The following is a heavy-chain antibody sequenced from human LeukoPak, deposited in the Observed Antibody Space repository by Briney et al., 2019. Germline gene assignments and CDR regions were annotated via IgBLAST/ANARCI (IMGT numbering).Heavy chain of an antibody. CDR2: ISYDGSNK. Sequence: GGSPRLSCAASGFTFSSYAMHWVRQAPGKGLEWVAVISYDGSNKYYADSVKGRFTISRDNSKNTLYLQMNSLRAEDTAVYYCARDPYPPVAGYFDYWGQGTLVTVSS. CDR3: ARDPYPPVAGYFDY. D-gene: IGHD6-19*01. CDR1: GFTFSSYA. J-gene: IGHJ4*02. V-gene: IGHV3-30-3*01.